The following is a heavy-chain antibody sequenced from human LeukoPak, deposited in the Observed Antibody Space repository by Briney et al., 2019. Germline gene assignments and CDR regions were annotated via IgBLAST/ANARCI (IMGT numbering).Heavy chain of an antibody. J-gene: IGHJ4*02. CDR1: DTSISNYY. CDR3: ARHSGDYGGLYDY. V-gene: IGHV4-59*08. Sequence: SETLSLTCTVSDTSISNYYWSWIRQPPGKGLEWIGYIFYTGTTVSNPSLKSRLIMSVDMSKNQVSLNLISVTAADTAVYYCARHSGDYGGLYDYWGQGALVTVSS. D-gene: IGHD4-17*01. CDR2: IFYTGTT.